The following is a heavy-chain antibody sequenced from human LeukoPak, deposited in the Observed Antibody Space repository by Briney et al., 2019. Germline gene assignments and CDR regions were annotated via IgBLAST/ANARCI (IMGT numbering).Heavy chain of an antibody. CDR3: ARWVLGRGGAFDI. D-gene: IGHD2-15*01. Sequence: ASVKVSCKASGYTITNYGINWVRQAPGQWPEWLGWISGSNGITEYAQKFQGRVTMTRDTSTSTVYMELSSLRSEDTAVYYCARWVLGRGGAFDIWGQGTMVTVSS. CDR2: ISGSNGIT. CDR1: GYTITNYG. J-gene: IGHJ3*02. V-gene: IGHV1-18*01.